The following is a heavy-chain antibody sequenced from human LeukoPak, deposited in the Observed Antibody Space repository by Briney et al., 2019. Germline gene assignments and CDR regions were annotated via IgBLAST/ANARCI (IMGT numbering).Heavy chain of an antibody. Sequence: PSETLSLTCGVSGGSITSTNYWSWVRQPPGQGLEGIGEISLSGYTGFNPYLRSRVTMSLDESKNHLSLNLASVTAADTAVYYCAREIVLASSNWFDPWGQGTLVSVSS. J-gene: IGHJ5*02. CDR3: AREIVLASSNWFDP. V-gene: IGHV4-4*02. CDR2: ISLSGYT. D-gene: IGHD2-15*01. CDR1: GGSITSTNY.